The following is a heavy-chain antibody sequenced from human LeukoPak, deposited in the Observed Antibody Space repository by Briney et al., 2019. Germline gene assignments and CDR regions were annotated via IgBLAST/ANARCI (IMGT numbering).Heavy chain of an antibody. CDR3: ARRTKSGGYYYIDS. CDR1: GFSFGSYW. V-gene: IGHV3-7*04. CDR2: IKQDGSEK. J-gene: IGHJ4*02. Sequence: GGSLRLSCEASGFSFGSYWMTWVRQAPGKGLEWVANIKQDGSEKSYVDSVRGRFTLSRDNAKNSLYLQMNSLRAEDTAVYYCARRTKSGGYYYIDSWGQGTLVTVSS. D-gene: IGHD3-22*01.